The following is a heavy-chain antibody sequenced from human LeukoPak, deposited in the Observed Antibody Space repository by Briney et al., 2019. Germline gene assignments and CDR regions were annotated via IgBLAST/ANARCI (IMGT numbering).Heavy chain of an antibody. D-gene: IGHD1-26*01. Sequence: VASVKVSCKASGYTFNNFGIHWVRQTPGQGLEWMGWISAYNGLTNYAENLQGRVTMTTDTSTGTAYLELRSLTSDDTALYYCARDRIARLGGSYRYNCFDPWGQGTLVTVSS. CDR1: GYTFNNFG. J-gene: IGHJ5*02. CDR2: ISAYNGLT. V-gene: IGHV1-18*01. CDR3: ARDRIARLGGSYRYNCFDP.